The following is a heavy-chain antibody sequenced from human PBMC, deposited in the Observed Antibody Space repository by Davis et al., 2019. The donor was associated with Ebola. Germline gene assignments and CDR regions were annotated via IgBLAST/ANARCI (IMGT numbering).Heavy chain of an antibody. CDR2: ISSSSSTI. D-gene: IGHD4-11*01. J-gene: IGHJ4*02. CDR3: ARDSDDYSFDY. CDR1: GFTFSTYS. Sequence: GESLKISCAASGFTFSTYSMNWVRQAPGKGLEWVSYISSSSSTIYYADSVRGRFTISRDNSKNTLYLQMNSLRPEDTAVYYCARDSDDYSFDYWGQGTPVTVSS. V-gene: IGHV3-48*04.